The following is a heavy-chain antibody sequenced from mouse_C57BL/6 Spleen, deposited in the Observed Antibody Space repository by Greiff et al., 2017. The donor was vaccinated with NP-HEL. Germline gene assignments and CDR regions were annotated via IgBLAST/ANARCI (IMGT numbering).Heavy chain of an antibody. D-gene: IGHD1-1*01. J-gene: IGHJ2*01. CDR1: GYAFSSYW. Sequence: VQLQQSGAELVKPGASVKISCKASGYAFSSYWMNWVKQRPGKGLEWIGQIYPGDGDTNYNGKFKGKATLTADKSSSTAYMQRSSLTSEDSAVYFVASSVGYGSSYYFDYWGQGTTLTVSS. CDR3: ASSVGYGSSYYFDY. CDR2: IYPGDGDT. V-gene: IGHV1-80*01.